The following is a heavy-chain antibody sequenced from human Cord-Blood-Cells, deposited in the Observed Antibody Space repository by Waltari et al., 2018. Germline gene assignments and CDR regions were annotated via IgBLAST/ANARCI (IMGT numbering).Heavy chain of an antibody. V-gene: IGHV4-34*01. CDR2: INHGGST. Sequence: QVQLQQWGAGLLKPSETLSLTCAVYGGSFSGYYWSWIRQPPGKGLWWSGEINHGGSTNNNPARTKRVTISVAPAKNQVDLKLSRLRFEETAVYACERGPQLRWQGSSWYWEGRAFDIWGQGTMVTVSS. CDR3: ERGPQLRWQGSSWYWEGRAFDI. J-gene: IGHJ3*02. CDR1: GGSFSGYY. D-gene: IGHD6-13*01.